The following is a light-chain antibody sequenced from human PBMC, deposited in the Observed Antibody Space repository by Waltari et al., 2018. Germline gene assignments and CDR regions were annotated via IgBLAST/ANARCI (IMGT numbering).Light chain of an antibody. V-gene: IGLV3-25*02. CDR2: KDS. CDR3: QSTESSGTSVV. CDR1: ALPNQY. J-gene: IGLJ2*01. Sequence: SYELTQTPSVSVSPGQTARITCSGDALPNQYAYWYQQKPGQAPVVVIYKDSERPSGRPERFAGSTSGTTVTLAISGFQAEEEADYYCQSTESSGTSVVFGGGTKLPVL.